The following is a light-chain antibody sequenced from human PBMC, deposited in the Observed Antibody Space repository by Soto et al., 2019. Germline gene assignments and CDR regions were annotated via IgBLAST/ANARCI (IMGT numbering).Light chain of an antibody. CDR3: QQYYSYPLT. CDR2: AAS. V-gene: IGKV1-8*01. CDR1: QGISSY. Sequence: AIRMTQSPSSFSASTGDRVTITCRASQGISSYLAWYQQKPGKAPKLLIYAASTLQCGVPSRFSGSGSGTEFTLTIRCLQSEDFATYCCQQYYSYPLTFGGGTKVEIK. J-gene: IGKJ4*01.